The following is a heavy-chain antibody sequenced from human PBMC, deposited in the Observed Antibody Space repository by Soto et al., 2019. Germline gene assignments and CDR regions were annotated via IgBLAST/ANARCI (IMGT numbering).Heavy chain of an antibody. Sequence: GGSLRLSCAASGFTFSSYGMHWVRQAPGKGLEWVAVISYDGSNKYYADSVKGRFTISRDNSKNTLYLQMNSLRAEDTAVYYCAKSPNYWGQGTLVTVSS. CDR2: ISYDGSNK. J-gene: IGHJ4*02. CDR3: AKSPNY. V-gene: IGHV3-30*18. CDR1: GFTFSSYG.